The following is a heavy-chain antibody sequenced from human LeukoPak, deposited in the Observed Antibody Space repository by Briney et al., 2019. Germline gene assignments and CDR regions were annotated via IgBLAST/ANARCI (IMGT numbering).Heavy chain of an antibody. J-gene: IGHJ4*02. CDR2: MNPNSGNT. D-gene: IGHD2-15*01. Sequence: GASVKVSCKASGYTFTSYDINWVRQATGQGLEWMGWMNPNSGNTGYAQKFQGRVTMARNTSISTAYMELSSLRSEDTAVYYCARERSLKRGSLGYWDQGTLVTVSS. V-gene: IGHV1-8*01. CDR1: GYTFTSYD. CDR3: ARERSLKRGSLGY.